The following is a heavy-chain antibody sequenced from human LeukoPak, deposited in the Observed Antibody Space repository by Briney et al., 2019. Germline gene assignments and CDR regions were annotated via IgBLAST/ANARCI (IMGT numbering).Heavy chain of an antibody. CDR1: GYSFTTYL. V-gene: IGHV1-46*01. J-gene: IGHJ4*02. Sequence: ASVKVSCKASGYSFTTYLIHWARQAPGQGLEWMGLINPSGGGTNYAQKFQGRVTMTGDTSTSTVYLDVSSLRSEDSAVYYCAREMLATYYFDYWGQGTLVTVSS. CDR2: INPSGGGT. CDR3: AREMLATYYFDY. D-gene: IGHD5-12*01.